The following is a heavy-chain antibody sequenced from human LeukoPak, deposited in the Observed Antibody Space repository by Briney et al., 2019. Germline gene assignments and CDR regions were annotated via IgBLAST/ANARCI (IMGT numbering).Heavy chain of an antibody. D-gene: IGHD6-13*01. CDR1: GGSISSYY. Sequence: SETLSLTCTVSGGSISSYYWSWIRHPPGKGLQWIGCIYYSGSTNYNPSLNSRVTISVDTSKHQFSLKLSSVTAADTAVYYCARVNVAAGTYFDNWFDPWGQGTLVTVSS. J-gene: IGHJ5*02. CDR3: ARVNVAAGTYFDNWFDP. CDR2: IYYSGST. V-gene: IGHV4-59*01.